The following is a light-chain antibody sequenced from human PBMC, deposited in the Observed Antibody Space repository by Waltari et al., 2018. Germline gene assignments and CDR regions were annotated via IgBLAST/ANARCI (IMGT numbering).Light chain of an antibody. V-gene: IGLV2-14*01. CDR3: SSYTGSSNLYV. CDR2: DVN. J-gene: IGLJ1*01. Sequence: QSALTQPASVSGSPGQSITISCTGTSRDVGGYNYVPWYQHHPGKVPKLMIYDVNNRPSGVSNRFSGSKSGNTASLTISGLQAEDEATYYCSSYTGSSNLYVFGTGTKVTVL. CDR1: SRDVGGYNY.